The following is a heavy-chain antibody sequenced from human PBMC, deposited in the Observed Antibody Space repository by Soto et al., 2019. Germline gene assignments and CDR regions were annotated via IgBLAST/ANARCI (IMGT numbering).Heavy chain of an antibody. J-gene: IGHJ4*02. CDR2: IIPIFGTA. V-gene: IGHV1-69*13. CDR3: ARGPAFFDWSADY. Sequence: SMKVSCKASGGTFSSYAISWVREAPGQGLEWMGGIIPIFGTANYAQKFQGRVTITADESTSTAYMELSSLRSEDTAVYYCARGPAFFDWSADYWGQGTLVTVSS. D-gene: IGHD3-9*01. CDR1: GGTFSSYA.